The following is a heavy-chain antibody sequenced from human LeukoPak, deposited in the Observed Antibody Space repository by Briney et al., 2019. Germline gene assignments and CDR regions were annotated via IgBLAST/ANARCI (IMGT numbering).Heavy chain of an antibody. CDR3: AKMQGYFDY. CDR2: ITGGGGTT. V-gene: IGHV3-23*01. J-gene: IGHJ4*02. Sequence: GGSLRLSCEASGLTFSSYGMSWVRQAPGKGLQWVSAITGGGGTTYYADSVKGRFTISRDNSKNTLYLQMNSLRAEDTAVYYCAKMQGYFDYWGQGTLVPVSS. CDR1: GLTFSSYG.